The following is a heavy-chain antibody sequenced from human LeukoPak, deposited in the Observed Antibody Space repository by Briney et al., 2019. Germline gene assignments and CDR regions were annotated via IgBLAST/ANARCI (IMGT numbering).Heavy chain of an antibody. D-gene: IGHD5-12*01. CDR2: IKQDGSEK. Sequence: PGGSLRLSCAASGFTFSSYWMSWVRQAPGKGLEWVANIKQDGSEKYYVDSVKGRFTISRDNAKNSLYLQMNSLRAEDTAVYYCARDPWGYENPHPYYFDYWGQGTLVTVSS. V-gene: IGHV3-7*01. CDR3: ARDPWGYENPHPYYFDY. J-gene: IGHJ4*02. CDR1: GFTFSSYW.